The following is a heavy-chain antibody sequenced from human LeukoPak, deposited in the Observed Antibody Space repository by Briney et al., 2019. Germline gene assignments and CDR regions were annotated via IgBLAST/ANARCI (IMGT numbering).Heavy chain of an antibody. V-gene: IGHV3-30*18. Sequence: GGSLRLSCAASGFTFSSYGMHWVRQAPGKGLEWVAVISYDGSNKYYAESVKGRFTISRDTSKKTLYLQMNSLRAEDTALYYCAKDSITMVRGVIIPGGMDVWGQGTTVTVSS. CDR2: ISYDGSNK. J-gene: IGHJ6*02. CDR3: AKDSITMVRGVIIPGGMDV. CDR1: GFTFSSYG. D-gene: IGHD3-10*01.